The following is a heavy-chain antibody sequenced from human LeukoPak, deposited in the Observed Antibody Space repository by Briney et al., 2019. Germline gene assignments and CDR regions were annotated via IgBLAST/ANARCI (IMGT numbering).Heavy chain of an antibody. Sequence: PGGSLRLSCAASGFTFSSYGMSWVRQAPGKGLEWVSAISGSGGSTYYADSVKGRFTISRDNSKNTLYLQMNSLRAEDTAVYYCAKVRPSGYSYGYFFDYWGQGTLVTVSS. V-gene: IGHV3-23*01. CDR3: AKVRPSGYSYGYFFDY. CDR1: GFTFSSYG. D-gene: IGHD5-18*01. J-gene: IGHJ4*02. CDR2: ISGSGGST.